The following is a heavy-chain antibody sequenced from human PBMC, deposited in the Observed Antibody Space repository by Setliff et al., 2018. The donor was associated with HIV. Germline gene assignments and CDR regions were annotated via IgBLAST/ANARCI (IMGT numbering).Heavy chain of an antibody. CDR2: ISGYNGNT. J-gene: IGHJ3*02. CDR1: SYTFTRYG. CDR3: ARGSMSMVMFILVSAFDI. Sequence: ASVKVSCKASSYTFTRYGISWVRQAPGQGLEWMGWISGYNGNTKYAQSFQGRVAMTTETSTSTAYMEMRSLRSDDTAVYYCARGSMSMVMFILVSAFDIWGQGTLVTVSS. D-gene: IGHD2-21*01. V-gene: IGHV1-18*01.